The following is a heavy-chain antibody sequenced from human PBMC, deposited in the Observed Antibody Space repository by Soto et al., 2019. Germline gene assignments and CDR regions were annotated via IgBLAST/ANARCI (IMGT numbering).Heavy chain of an antibody. CDR2: ISYDGSNK. CDR3: ARDHSWGRVWYYGMDV. V-gene: IGHV3-30-3*01. D-gene: IGHD2-15*01. J-gene: IGHJ6*02. CDR1: GFTFSSYA. Sequence: QVQLVESGGGVVQPGRSLRLSCAASGFTFSSYAMHWVRQAPGKGLEWVAVISYDGSNKYYADSVKGRFTISRDNSKNTRYLQMNSLRAEDTAVYYCARDHSWGRVWYYGMDVWGQGATVTVSS.